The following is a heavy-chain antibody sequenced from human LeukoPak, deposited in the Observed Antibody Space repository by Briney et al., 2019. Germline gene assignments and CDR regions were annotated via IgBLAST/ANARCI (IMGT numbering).Heavy chain of an antibody. CDR3: ARDLGRGYSGYVWVSTVVYYFDY. CDR1: GYTFTGYY. V-gene: IGHV1-2*02. J-gene: IGHJ4*02. CDR2: INPNSGGT. Sequence: ASVKVSCKASGYTFTGYYMHWVRQAPGQGLEWMGWINPNSGGTNYAQKFQGRVTMTRDTSISAAYMELSRLRSDDTAVYYCARDLGRGYSGYVWVSTVVYYFDYWGQGTLVTVSS. D-gene: IGHD5-12*01.